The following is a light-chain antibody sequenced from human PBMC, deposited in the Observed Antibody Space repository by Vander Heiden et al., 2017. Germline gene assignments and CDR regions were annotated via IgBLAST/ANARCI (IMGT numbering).Light chain of an antibody. CDR2: STD. J-gene: IGLJ2*01. CDR3: VLYMGSGISV. V-gene: IGLV8-61*01. CDR1: SGSVSASNY. Sequence: QTVVTQEPSFSVSPGGSVTLTCGLTSGSVSASNYPSWYQQTPGQAPRTLIYSTDTRSSGVPDRFSGSRLGNKAALTITGAQADDESGYYCVLYMGSGISVFGGGTVLTVL.